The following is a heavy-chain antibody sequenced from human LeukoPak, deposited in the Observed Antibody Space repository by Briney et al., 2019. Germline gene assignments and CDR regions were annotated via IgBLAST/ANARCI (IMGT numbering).Heavy chain of an antibody. CDR2: IYTSGST. V-gene: IGHV4-61*02. CDR3: ARGGYYGSFDY. Sequence: SETLSLTCTVSGVSISSGSYYWSWIRQPAGKGLEWIGRIYTSGSTNYNPSLKSRVTISVDTSKNQFSLKLSSVTAADTAVYYCARGGYYGSFDYWGQGTLVTVSS. CDR1: GVSISSGSYY. D-gene: IGHD1-26*01. J-gene: IGHJ4*02.